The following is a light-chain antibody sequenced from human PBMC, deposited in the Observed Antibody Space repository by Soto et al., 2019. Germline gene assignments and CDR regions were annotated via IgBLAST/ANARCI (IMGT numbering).Light chain of an antibody. CDR1: QSISSR. V-gene: IGKV1-5*01. CDR3: QQYNTYWT. Sequence: IQMTQPPSTLSASVGDRVTITCRASQSISSRLAWYQQKPGKAPKVLIYAASSLESGVPSRFSGSGSGTEFTLTITSLQPDDFATYYCQQYNTYWTFGQGTKV. CDR2: AAS. J-gene: IGKJ1*01.